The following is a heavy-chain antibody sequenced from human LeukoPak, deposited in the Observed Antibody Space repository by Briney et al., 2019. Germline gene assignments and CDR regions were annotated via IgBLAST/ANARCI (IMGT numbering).Heavy chain of an antibody. J-gene: IGHJ5*02. CDR1: GYTFTTYD. Sequence: ASVKVSCKASGYTFTTYDINWVRQAAGQGFEGMGWMNPKSGDADYADKFQGRVSITRDTSINTAYLELSALTSDDTAVYYCARGPFGNCGGGPCHFRDIDNWYDPWGQGTLVTVSS. V-gene: IGHV1-8*03. CDR3: ARGPFGNCGGGPCHFRDIDNWYDP. CDR2: MNPKSGDA. D-gene: IGHD2-21*01.